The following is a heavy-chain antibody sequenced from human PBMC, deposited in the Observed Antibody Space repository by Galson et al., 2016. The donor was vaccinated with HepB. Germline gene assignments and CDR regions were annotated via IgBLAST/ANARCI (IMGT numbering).Heavy chain of an antibody. V-gene: IGHV3-11*01. Sequence: SLRLSCAASGFSFSDYYMSWIRQAPGKGLEWISYITGSGSAIYYADSVKGGFTISRDNTKNSLDLQMNSLRVEDTAVYYCARDGTVAPGYWGQGTLVTVSS. J-gene: IGHJ1*01. CDR1: GFSFSDYY. CDR3: ARDGTVAPGY. D-gene: IGHD6-19*01. CDR2: ITGSGSAI.